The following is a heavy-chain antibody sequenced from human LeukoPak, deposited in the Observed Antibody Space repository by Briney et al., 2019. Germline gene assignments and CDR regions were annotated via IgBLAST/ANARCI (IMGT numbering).Heavy chain of an antibody. CDR2: ISSSSDTI. Sequence: GGSLRLSCAASGFTFTSYSMNWVRQAPGKGLEWVSYISSSSDTIYYADSVQGRFTISRDNAKNSLYLQMNSLRAEDTAVYYCARAGEGHYYDSPYWFDPWGQGTLVTVSS. D-gene: IGHD3-22*01. J-gene: IGHJ5*02. V-gene: IGHV3-48*01. CDR3: ARAGEGHYYDSPYWFDP. CDR1: GFTFTSYS.